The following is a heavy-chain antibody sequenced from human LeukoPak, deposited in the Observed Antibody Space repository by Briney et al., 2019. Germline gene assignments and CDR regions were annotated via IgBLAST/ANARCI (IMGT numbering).Heavy chain of an antibody. J-gene: IGHJ3*02. Sequence: GGSLRLSCAASGFTFTTYWMSWVRQAPGKGLEWVANMKPDGSEIFYVDSVKGRFTISRDNAMNTLYLQMNSLRAEDTAVYYCAKDPSGRYFDIWGQGTMVTVSS. CDR2: MKPDGSEI. D-gene: IGHD6-19*01. V-gene: IGHV3-7*03. CDR1: GFTFTTYW. CDR3: AKDPSGRYFDI.